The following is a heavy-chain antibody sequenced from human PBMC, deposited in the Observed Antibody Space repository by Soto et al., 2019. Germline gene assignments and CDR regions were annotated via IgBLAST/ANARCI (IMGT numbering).Heavy chain of an antibody. CDR2: ISAYNGNT. CDR1: GYTFTNFG. Sequence: QVQLVQSGAEVKKPGASVKVSCKASGYTFTNFGISWVRQAPGQGLEWMGWISAYNGNTNYAQKFQGRVTMTTDTXXXXXXXXXXXXXXXXXXXXXXXXXXXPIDYWGQGTLVTVS. CDR3: XXXXXPIDY. J-gene: IGHJ4*02. V-gene: IGHV1-18*01.